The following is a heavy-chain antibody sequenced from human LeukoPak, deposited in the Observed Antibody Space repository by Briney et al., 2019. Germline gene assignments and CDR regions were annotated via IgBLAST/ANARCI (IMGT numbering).Heavy chain of an antibody. CDR3: ARLGSLPDDY. J-gene: IGHJ4*02. D-gene: IGHD1-14*01. V-gene: IGHV4-39*01. CDR1: GGSISSSSYY. Sequence: SETLSLTCTVSGGSISSSSYYWGWIRQPPGKGLEWIGSIYYSGNTYYNPSLKSRVTISVDTSKNQFSLKLSSVTAADTAVYYCARLGSLPDDYWGQGTLVTVSS. CDR2: IYYSGNT.